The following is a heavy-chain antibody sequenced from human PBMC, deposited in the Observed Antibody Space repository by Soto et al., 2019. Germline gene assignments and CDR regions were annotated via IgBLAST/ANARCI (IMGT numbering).Heavy chain of an antibody. CDR3: ARDRGVAPPVAGNTHYYYYMDV. D-gene: IGHD6-19*01. CDR2: ISAYNGNT. CDR1: GYSFTNYG. V-gene: IGHV1-18*01. Sequence: QDQLVQSGVEVKKPGASVKDSCKASGYSFTNYGITWVRQAPGQGFEWMGWISAYNGNTNYAQKFQGRGTMTTEESTSTAYLELSSLRSDDTAVYYCARDRGVAPPVAGNTHYYYYMDVWGKGTTVTVSS. J-gene: IGHJ6*03.